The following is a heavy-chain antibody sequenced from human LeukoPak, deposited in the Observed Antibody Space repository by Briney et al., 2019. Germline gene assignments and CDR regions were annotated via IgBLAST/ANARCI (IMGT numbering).Heavy chain of an antibody. V-gene: IGHV3-30-3*01. D-gene: IGHD5-18*01. CDR2: ISYDGGNK. J-gene: IGHJ4*02. CDR1: GFTFSSYA. CDR3: ARVRTAMAYYFDY. Sequence: PGGSLSLSCAASGFTFSSYAMHWVRQAPGKGLEWVAVISYDGGNKYYADSVKGRFTISRDNSKNTLYLQMNSLRAEDTAVYYCARVRTAMAYYFDYWGQGTLVTVSS.